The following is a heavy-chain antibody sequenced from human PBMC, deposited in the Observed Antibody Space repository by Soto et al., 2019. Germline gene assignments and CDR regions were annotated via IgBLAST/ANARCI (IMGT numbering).Heavy chain of an antibody. Sequence: QVQLVQSGAEVKKPGSSVKVSCKASGGTFSSYAISWVRQAPGQGLEWLGGIIPIFGTANYAQKFQGRVTITADKSTSTAYMELSSLRSEDPAVYYCARDPRGDIVVVPAAIPYYGMDVWGQGTTVTVSS. CDR2: IIPIFGTA. J-gene: IGHJ6*02. V-gene: IGHV1-69*06. D-gene: IGHD2-2*01. CDR3: ARDPRGDIVVVPAAIPYYGMDV. CDR1: GGTFSSYA.